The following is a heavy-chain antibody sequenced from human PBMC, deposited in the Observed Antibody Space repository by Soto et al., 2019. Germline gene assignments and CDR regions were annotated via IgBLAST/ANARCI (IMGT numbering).Heavy chain of an antibody. J-gene: IGHJ5*02. CDR1: GGSISRYY. D-gene: IGHD1-26*01. V-gene: IGHV4-4*07. Sequence: QVQLQESGPGLVKPSETLSLTCTVSGGSISRYYWSWIRQPAGKGLEWGGRIHNSGSTNYNPSLKRRITMSVDTSKNQFSLRLSSVTAADTAVYYCARVGSGSYLLDPWGQGLLVTVSS. CDR2: IHNSGST. CDR3: ARVGSGSYLLDP.